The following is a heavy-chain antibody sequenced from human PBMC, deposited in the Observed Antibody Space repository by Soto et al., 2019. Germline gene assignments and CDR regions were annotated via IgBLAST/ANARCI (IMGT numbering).Heavy chain of an antibody. D-gene: IGHD3-16*01. Sequence: SETLSLTCTVSGDSISTSYWSWIRQPPGKGLQWIGYIFYSGGTAYNPSLKSRVTISLDMSKKQISLKLSSVTTADTAVYYCARLKSFGPTSAGQNYRDGMDDWGQGTTVTVSS. CDR1: GDSISTSY. CDR3: ARLKSFGPTSAGQNYRDGMDD. J-gene: IGHJ6*02. V-gene: IGHV4-59*01. CDR2: IFYSGGT.